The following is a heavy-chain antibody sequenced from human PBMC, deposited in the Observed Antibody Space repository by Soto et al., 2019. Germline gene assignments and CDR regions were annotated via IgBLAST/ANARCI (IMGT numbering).Heavy chain of an antibody. J-gene: IGHJ6*02. CDR3: APALGYSGYAGMDV. CDR2: ISPDNGNT. D-gene: IGHD5-12*01. CDR1: GYTFTIYG. Sequence: QVQLVQSGGEVKKPGASVKVSCKASGYTFTIYGINWVRQAPGQGLEWMGWISPDNGNTNYAQKLQGRVTMTTDTSTSTAYMALRSLISDDTAVYYCAPALGYSGYAGMDVWGQGTTVTVSS. V-gene: IGHV1-18*01.